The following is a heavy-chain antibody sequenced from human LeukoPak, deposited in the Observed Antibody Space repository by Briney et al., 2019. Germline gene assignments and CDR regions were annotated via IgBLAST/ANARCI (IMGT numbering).Heavy chain of an antibody. Sequence: ASVKVSCKASGYTFTSYYMHWVRQAPGQGLEWMGGFDPEDGETIYAQKFQGRVTMTEDTSTDTAYMELSSLRSEDTAVYYCATRELPFDYWGQGTLVTVSS. D-gene: IGHD1-26*01. CDR3: ATRELPFDY. CDR2: FDPEDGET. J-gene: IGHJ4*02. V-gene: IGHV1-24*01. CDR1: GYTFTSYY.